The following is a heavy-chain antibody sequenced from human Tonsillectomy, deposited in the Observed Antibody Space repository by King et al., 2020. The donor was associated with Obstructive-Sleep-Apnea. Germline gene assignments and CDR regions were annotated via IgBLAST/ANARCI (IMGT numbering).Heavy chain of an antibody. J-gene: IGHJ4*02. CDR1: GFTFSRYW. D-gene: IGHD3-16*01. CDR2: IKEDGSAK. CDR3: ARDATRGGDIDD. Sequence: VQLVESGGGLVQPGGSLRLSCAASGFTFSRYWMTWVRQAPGKGLEWVAKIKEDGSAKYYLDSVKGRFTISRDNAKNSLYLQMNSLRVEDTAVYYCARDATRGGDIDDWGQGTLVTVSS. V-gene: IGHV3-7*01.